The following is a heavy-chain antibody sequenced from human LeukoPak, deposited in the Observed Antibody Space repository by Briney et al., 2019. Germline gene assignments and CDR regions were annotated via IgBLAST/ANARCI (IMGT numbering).Heavy chain of an antibody. Sequence: SETLSLTCIVSGDSISSSYWSWIRQSPGKGLEWIGYVHYAESSYYNPSLKSRVTLSVDTSKNQFSLRLSSVTAADTAVYYCAKTSSGYYLDHWGQGTLVTVSS. V-gene: IGHV4-59*01. CDR1: GDSISSSY. CDR3: AKTSSGYYLDH. D-gene: IGHD3-22*01. J-gene: IGHJ4*02. CDR2: VHYAESS.